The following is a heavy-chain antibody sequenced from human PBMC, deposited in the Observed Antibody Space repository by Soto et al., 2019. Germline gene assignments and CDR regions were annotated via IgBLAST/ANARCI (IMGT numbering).Heavy chain of an antibody. CDR1: GDSVSGASYY. V-gene: IGHV4-61*01. D-gene: IGHD1-1*01. Sequence: SETLSLTCTVSGDSVSGASYYWGWIRQPPGRGLEWIGYIYYSGSTTYNPSLKSRVTISVDTSKKQFSLKVSSVTAADTALYFCARHDTTGGWFDELDLWGQGTLVTVSS. J-gene: IGHJ5*02. CDR2: IYYSGST. CDR3: ARHDTTGGWFDELDL.